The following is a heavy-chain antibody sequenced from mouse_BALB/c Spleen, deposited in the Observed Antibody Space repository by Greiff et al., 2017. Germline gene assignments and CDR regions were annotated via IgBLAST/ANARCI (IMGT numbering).Heavy chain of an antibody. CDR3: ARGDYRYDVGNAMDY. CDR2: ISDGGSYT. V-gene: IGHV5-4*02. J-gene: IGHJ4*01. D-gene: IGHD2-14*01. CDR1: GFTFSDYY. Sequence: EVKLVESGGGLVMPGGSLKLSCAASGFTFSDYYMYWVRQTPEKRLECVATISDGGSYTYYPDSVKGRFTIARDNAKNNLYLQMSSLKSEDTAMYYCARGDYRYDVGNAMDYWGKGTSGTVSA.